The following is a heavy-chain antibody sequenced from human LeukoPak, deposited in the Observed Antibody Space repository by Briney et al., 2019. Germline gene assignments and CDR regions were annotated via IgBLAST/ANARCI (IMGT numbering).Heavy chain of an antibody. CDR1: GFTFSSYA. J-gene: IGHJ2*01. V-gene: IGHV3-23*01. CDR3: ARNVSGQYFDI. CDR2: ISGSGDST. D-gene: IGHD2/OR15-2a*01. Sequence: PGGSLRLSCAASGFTFSSYAMNWVRQAPGKGLECISAISGSGDSTYYADSVKGRFTISRDNSKNTLYLQMNSLRAEDTAVYYCARNVSGQYFDIWGRGTLLTVSS.